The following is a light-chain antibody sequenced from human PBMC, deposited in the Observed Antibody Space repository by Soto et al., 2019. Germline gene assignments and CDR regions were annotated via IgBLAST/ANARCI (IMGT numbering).Light chain of an antibody. CDR3: SSYTSTSTLVL. V-gene: IGLV2-14*03. CDR1: SSDVGDYDY. CDR2: DVG. J-gene: IGLJ2*01. Sequence: ALTQPASVSGSPGQSITISCTGTSSDVGDYDYVSWYQQHPGKAPKLIIYDVGNRPSGVSNRFSGSKSGNTASLTISGLQAEDEADYYCSSYTSTSTLVLFGGGTKLTVL.